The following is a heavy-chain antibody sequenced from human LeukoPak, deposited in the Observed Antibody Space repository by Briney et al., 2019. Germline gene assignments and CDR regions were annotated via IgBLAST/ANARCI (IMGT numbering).Heavy chain of an antibody. V-gene: IGHV1-3*01. CDR1: GYTFTSYA. Sequence: ASVKVSCKASGYTFTSYAMHWVRQAPGQRLEWMGWINAGNGNTKYSQKFQGRVTITRDTSTSTVYMELSSLRSEDTAVYYCARDRGQQLDLFDPWGQGTLVTVSS. D-gene: IGHD6-13*01. CDR2: INAGNGNT. J-gene: IGHJ5*02. CDR3: ARDRGQQLDLFDP.